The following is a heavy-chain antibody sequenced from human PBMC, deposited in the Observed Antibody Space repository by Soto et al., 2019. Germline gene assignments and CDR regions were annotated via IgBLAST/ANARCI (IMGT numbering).Heavy chain of an antibody. D-gene: IGHD3-16*02. Sequence: QVQLVQSGAEVKKPGSSVKVSCKASGGTFSSYAISWVRQAPGQGLEWMGGIIPIFGTANYAQKFQGRVTITADESTSTAYMELSSLRSEDTDVYYCARVKNYDYVWGSYRYTEDYFDYWGQGTLVTVSS. J-gene: IGHJ4*02. CDR1: GGTFSSYA. CDR3: ARVKNYDYVWGSYRYTEDYFDY. CDR2: IIPIFGTA. V-gene: IGHV1-69*01.